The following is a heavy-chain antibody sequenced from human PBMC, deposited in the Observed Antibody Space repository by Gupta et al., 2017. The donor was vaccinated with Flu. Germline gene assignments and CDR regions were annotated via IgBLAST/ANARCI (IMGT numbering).Heavy chain of an antibody. CDR2: IRGRGGST. V-gene: IGHV3-23*01. CDR3: AKGGLGDCSSTSCEGDYYYYYGMDV. CDR1: GFTFSSFA. J-gene: IGHJ6*02. D-gene: IGHD2-2*01. Sequence: VQLLESGGGLVQPGGSLRLSCAASGFTFSSFAMSWVRSAPGKGRAWVTAIRGRGGSTYYADSGKGRFTISRDNSKNPLYLQMNSLRAEDTAVYYCAKGGLGDCSSTSCEGDYYYYYGMDVWGQGTTVTVSS.